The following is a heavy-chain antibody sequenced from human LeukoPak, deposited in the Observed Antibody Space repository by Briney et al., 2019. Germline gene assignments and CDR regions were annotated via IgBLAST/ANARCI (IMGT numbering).Heavy chain of an antibody. CDR1: GFAFSSYT. D-gene: IGHD4-17*01. Sequence: GGSLRLSCAAAGFAFSSYTMNWVRQAPGKGLEWVSYISSSSSTIYYADSVKGRFTISRDNAKTSLYLQMDSLTADDTAVYYCARGGTTVTARLWFGHWGQGTLVTVSS. V-gene: IGHV3-48*01. CDR2: ISSSSSTI. J-gene: IGHJ5*02. CDR3: ARGGTTVTARLWFGH.